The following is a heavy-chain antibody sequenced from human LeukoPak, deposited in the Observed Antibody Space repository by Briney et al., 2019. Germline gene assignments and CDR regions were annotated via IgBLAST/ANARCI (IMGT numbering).Heavy chain of an antibody. D-gene: IGHD3-16*01. V-gene: IGHV3-7*01. CDR3: ARDPEGADY. Sequence: GGSLRLSCAASGFTLSNYWMSWVRQAPGKGLEWVANIKQDGSKLSYVDSVKGRFTVSRDNAKNSLYLQMNSLRAEDTAVYYCARDPEGADYWGQGTLVTVSS. CDR1: GFTLSNYW. J-gene: IGHJ4*02. CDR2: IKQDGSKL.